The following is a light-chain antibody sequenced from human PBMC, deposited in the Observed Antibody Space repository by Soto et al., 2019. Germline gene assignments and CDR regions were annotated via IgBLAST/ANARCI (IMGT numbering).Light chain of an antibody. J-gene: IGKJ1*01. Sequence: DIQLTQSPSFLSASEGDRVTVTCRASQGISNYLAWYQQKPGKAPKLLINVASTLQSGVPSRFRGSGSGTEFTLTISSLQTEDSATYYCQQFNSFPRTFGQGTKVEIK. CDR2: VAS. CDR1: QGISNY. V-gene: IGKV1-9*01. CDR3: QQFNSFPRT.